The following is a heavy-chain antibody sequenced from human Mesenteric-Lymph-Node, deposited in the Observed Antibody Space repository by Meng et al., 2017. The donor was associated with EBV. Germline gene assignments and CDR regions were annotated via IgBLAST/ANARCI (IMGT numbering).Heavy chain of an antibody. J-gene: IGHJ5*02. CDR3: AREGGA. CDR2: TSRTDGSA. CDR1: WAFSGYY. V-gene: IGHV1-46*01. Sequence: GVVGERRGGGWGVGCKASWAFSGYYLCWVRQARGTGLGWIGMTSRTDGSANYVQKFQGRLTVTSDTSTTTAYMELSSMRSWDSAVYYCAREGGAWGQGTLVTVSS.